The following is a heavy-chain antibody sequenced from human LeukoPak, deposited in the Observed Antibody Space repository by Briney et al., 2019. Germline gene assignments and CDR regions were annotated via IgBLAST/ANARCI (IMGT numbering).Heavy chain of an antibody. CDR2: INHSGST. D-gene: IGHD3-10*01. CDR3: ARRTTMVRGGFDI. Sequence: SETLSLTCAVYGGSFSGYYWSRIRQPPGKGLEWIGEINHSGSTNYNPSLKSRVTISVDTSKDQFSLKLSSVTAADTAVYYCARRTTMVRGGFDIWGQGTMVTVSS. CDR1: GGSFSGYY. V-gene: IGHV4-34*01. J-gene: IGHJ3*02.